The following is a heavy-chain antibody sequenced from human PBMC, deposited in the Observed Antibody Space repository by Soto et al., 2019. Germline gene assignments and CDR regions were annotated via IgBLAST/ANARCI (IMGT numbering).Heavy chain of an antibody. CDR3: ARDRAGAAADPKRNWFDP. D-gene: IGHD6-13*01. V-gene: IGHV1-18*01. J-gene: IGHJ5*02. CDR2: ISAYNGNT. CDR1: GGTCTSYG. Sequence: ASVKVSCKVSGGTCTSYGSSWVRQAPGQGLEWMRWISAYNGNTNYAQKLQGRVTMTTDTSTSTAYMELRSLRSDDTAVYYCARDRAGAAADPKRNWFDPRGQGTPVTVSS.